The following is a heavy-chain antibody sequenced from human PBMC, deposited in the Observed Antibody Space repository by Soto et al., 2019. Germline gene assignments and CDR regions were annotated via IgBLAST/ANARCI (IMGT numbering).Heavy chain of an antibody. CDR3: AKSVYNWNDEFFDY. V-gene: IGHV3-30*18. D-gene: IGHD1-1*01. J-gene: IGHJ4*02. CDR2: ISYDGVNQ. Sequence: QVQLVESGGGVVQPGRSLRLSCAASGFTFSTYGMHWVRQAPGKGLEWVAVISYDGVNQYYADSVKGRFTIARDNTTNMLYLQTNSLRAEATSVYYCAKSVYNWNDEFFDYWAQGTLVTFAS. CDR1: GFTFSTYG.